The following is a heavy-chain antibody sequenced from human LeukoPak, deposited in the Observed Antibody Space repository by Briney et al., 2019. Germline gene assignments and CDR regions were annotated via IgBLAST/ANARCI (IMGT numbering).Heavy chain of an antibody. CDR1: GGSFSGYY. J-gene: IGHJ3*02. CDR2: INHSGST. Sequence: SETLSLTCAVYGGSFSGYYWSWIGQPPGKGLGWIGEINHSGSTNYNPSLKSRVTISVDTSKNQFSLKLSSVTAADTAVYYCARGGYYGSGSYYGDAFDIWGQGTMVTVSS. CDR3: ARGGYYGSGSYYGDAFDI. V-gene: IGHV4-34*01. D-gene: IGHD3-10*01.